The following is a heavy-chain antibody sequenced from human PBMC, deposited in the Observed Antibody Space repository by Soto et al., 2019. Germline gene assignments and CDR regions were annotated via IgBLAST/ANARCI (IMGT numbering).Heavy chain of an antibody. Sequence: AASVKVSCKASGYTFTSYAMHWVRQAPGQRLEWMGWINAGNGDPIYAQNFQGRVTMTEDSSTDTAYMELSSLGSEDTAMYYCATDLLTAVAGEEGYWGQGTLVTVSS. CDR1: GYTFTSYA. V-gene: IGHV1-3*01. CDR2: INAGNGDP. D-gene: IGHD6-19*01. J-gene: IGHJ4*02. CDR3: ATDLLTAVAGEEGY.